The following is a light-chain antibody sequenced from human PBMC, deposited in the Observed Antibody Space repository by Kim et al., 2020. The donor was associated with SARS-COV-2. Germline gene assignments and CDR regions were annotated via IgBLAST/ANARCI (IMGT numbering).Light chain of an antibody. Sequence: GQSITISCTGTSSDVGGYNFVSWYQQHPGKVPKLMIYDVSNRPSGVSNRFSGSKSGNTASLTISGLRAEDEADYYCSSYTSSSTWVFGGGTQLTVL. CDR1: SSDVGGYNF. CDR2: DVS. V-gene: IGLV2-14*03. CDR3: SSYTSSSTWV. J-gene: IGLJ3*02.